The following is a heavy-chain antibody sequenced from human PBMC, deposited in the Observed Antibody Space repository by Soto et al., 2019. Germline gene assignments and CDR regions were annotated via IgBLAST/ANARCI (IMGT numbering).Heavy chain of an antibody. CDR2: ISYDGSNK. V-gene: IGHV3-30*03. CDR3: APLRGAEGNFDY. J-gene: IGHJ4*02. D-gene: IGHD1-26*01. Sequence: QVQLVESGGGVVQPGRSLRLSCAASGFTFSSYGMHWVRQAPGKGLEGVAVISYDGSNKYYADSVKGRFTISRDNSKNTLYLQMNSLRAEDTAVYYCAPLRGAEGNFDYWGQGTLVTVSS. CDR1: GFTFSSYG.